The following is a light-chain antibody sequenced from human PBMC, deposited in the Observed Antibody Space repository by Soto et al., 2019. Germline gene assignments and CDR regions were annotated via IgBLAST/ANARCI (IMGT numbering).Light chain of an antibody. Sequence: SALTQPPSASGFPGQSVTISCTGTSSDVGYYDYVSWYQQHPGKAPKLVIYEVTKRPSGVPDRVSASKSGNTASLTVSGLRAEDEADYYCSSYAGSNNFVCGSGTKLTVL. CDR3: SSYAGSNNFV. CDR2: EVT. J-gene: IGLJ1*01. CDR1: SSDVGYYDY. V-gene: IGLV2-8*01.